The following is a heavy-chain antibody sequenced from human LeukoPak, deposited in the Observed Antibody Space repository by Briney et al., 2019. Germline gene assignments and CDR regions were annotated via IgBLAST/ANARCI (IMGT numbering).Heavy chain of an antibody. D-gene: IGHD6-19*01. V-gene: IGHV3-48*03. CDR1: GFTFSSYE. Sequence: GGSLRPSCAASGFTFSSYEMNWVRQAPGKGLEWVSYISSSGSTIYYADSVKGRFTISRDNAKNSLYLQMNSLRAEDTAVYYCARDGQWLVEVPFDYWGQGTLVTVSS. CDR3: ARDGQWLVEVPFDY. CDR2: ISSSGSTI. J-gene: IGHJ4*02.